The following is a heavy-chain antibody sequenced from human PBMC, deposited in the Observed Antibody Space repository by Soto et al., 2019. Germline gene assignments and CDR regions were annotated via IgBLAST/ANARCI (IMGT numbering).Heavy chain of an antibody. CDR2: IKRTADGATT. J-gene: IGHJ4*02. CDR3: TTNTWLGYCRGDSCYGIDH. V-gene: IGHV3-15*07. D-gene: IGHD2-15*01. Sequence: EVQLVESGGGLVKPGGSLRLSCAASGFTFSEAWMNWVRQAPGKGLEWVGRIKRTADGATTVYAAPVKGRFTISRDDSKNTLFLQINSLKTEDTVVYYCTTNTWLGYCRGDSCYGIDHWGQGTLVTVSS. CDR1: GFTFSEAW.